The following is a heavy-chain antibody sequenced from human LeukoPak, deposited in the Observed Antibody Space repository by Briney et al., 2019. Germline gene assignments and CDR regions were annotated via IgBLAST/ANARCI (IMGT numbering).Heavy chain of an antibody. D-gene: IGHD3-10*01. J-gene: IGHJ4*02. CDR3: ARRDYYGSGAFDY. CDR2: ISGSGGST. Sequence: GGSLRLSCAASGFTFSSYEMNWVRQAPGKGLEWVSAISGSGGSTYYADSVKGRFTISRDNSKNTLYLQMNSLRAEDTAVYYCARRDYYGSGAFDYWGQGTLVTVSS. V-gene: IGHV3-23*01. CDR1: GFTFSSYE.